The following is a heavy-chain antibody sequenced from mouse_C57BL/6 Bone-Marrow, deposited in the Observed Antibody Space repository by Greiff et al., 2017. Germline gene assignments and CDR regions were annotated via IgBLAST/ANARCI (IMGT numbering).Heavy chain of an antibody. CDR1: GFTFSDYG. Sequence: EVMLVESGGGLVKPGGSLKLSCAASGFTFSDYGMHWVRQAPEKGLEWVAYISSGSSTIYYADTVKGRFTISRDNAKNTLFLQMTSLRSEDTAMYYCARPANYDGSSTYYFDYWGQGTTLTVSS. V-gene: IGHV5-17*01. J-gene: IGHJ2*01. D-gene: IGHD1-1*01. CDR3: ARPANYDGSSTYYFDY. CDR2: ISSGSSTI.